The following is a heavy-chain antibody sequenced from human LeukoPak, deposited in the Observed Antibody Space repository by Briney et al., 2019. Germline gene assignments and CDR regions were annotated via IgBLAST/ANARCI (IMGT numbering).Heavy chain of an antibody. D-gene: IGHD1-26*01. CDR3: ARVRRVGATSFDY. Sequence: SETLSLTCTVSGGSISSSSYYWGWIRQPPGKGLEWIGSIYYRGSTYYNPSLKSRVTISVDTSKNQFSLKLSSVTAADTAVYYCARVRRVGATSFDYWGQGTLVTVSS. CDR2: IYYRGST. J-gene: IGHJ4*02. CDR1: GGSISSSSYY. V-gene: IGHV4-39*07.